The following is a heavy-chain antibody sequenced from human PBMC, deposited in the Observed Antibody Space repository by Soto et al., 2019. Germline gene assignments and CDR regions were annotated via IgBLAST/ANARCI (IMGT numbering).Heavy chain of an antibody. D-gene: IGHD1-26*01. CDR1: GFTFTSSA. J-gene: IGHJ5*02. Sequence: ASVKVSFKASGFTFTSSAVQWVRQARGQRLEWIGWIVVGSGNTNYAQKFQERVTITRDMSTSTAYMELSSLRSEDTAVYYCAAARVGARGSDPWGQGTLVTVSS. CDR3: AAARVGARGSDP. CDR2: IVVGSGNT. V-gene: IGHV1-58*01.